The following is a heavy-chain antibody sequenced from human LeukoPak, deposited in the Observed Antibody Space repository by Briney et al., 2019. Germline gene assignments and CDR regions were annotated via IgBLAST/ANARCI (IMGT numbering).Heavy chain of an antibody. CDR3: ARLEGAKWNYVLD. Sequence: PSETLSLTCTVSGGSISRSSYHWGWFRQPPGRGLEWIGSIYYSGSTYYNPSLKSRVTISVDTSKNQFSLKLSSVSAADTAVYYCARLEGAKWNYVLDWGQGTLVTVSS. CDR2: IYYSGST. D-gene: IGHD1-7*01. J-gene: IGHJ4*02. V-gene: IGHV4-39*01. CDR1: GGSISRSSYH.